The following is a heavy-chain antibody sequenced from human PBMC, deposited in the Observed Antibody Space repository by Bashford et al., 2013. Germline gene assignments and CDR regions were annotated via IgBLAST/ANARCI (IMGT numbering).Heavy chain of an antibody. D-gene: IGHD5-12*01. CDR3: ATRGSALTGGL. V-gene: IGHV1-2*02. CDR2: INPNPNSGAT. J-gene: IGHJ4*02. Sequence: WVRQAPGQGLEWMGWINPNPNSGATKYAEMFQGRVTMTRDTSISTAYMELSSLRSDDTAVYFCATRGSALTGGLWGQGTLVTGLL.